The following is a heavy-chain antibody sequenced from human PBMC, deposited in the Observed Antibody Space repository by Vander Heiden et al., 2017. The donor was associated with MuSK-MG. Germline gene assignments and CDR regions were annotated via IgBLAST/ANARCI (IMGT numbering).Heavy chain of an antibody. CDR2: ISAYNGNT. D-gene: IGHD2-15*01. Sequence: QVQLVQSGAEVKKPGASVRVPCRASGYTFTSYGISWVRQAPGQGLEWMGWISAYNGNTNYAQKLQGRVTMTTDTSTSTAYMELRSLRSDDTAVYYCARDASSYCSGGSCSPFDYWGQGTLVTVSS. V-gene: IGHV1-18*01. CDR1: GYTFTSYG. J-gene: IGHJ4*02. CDR3: ARDASSYCSGGSCSPFDY.